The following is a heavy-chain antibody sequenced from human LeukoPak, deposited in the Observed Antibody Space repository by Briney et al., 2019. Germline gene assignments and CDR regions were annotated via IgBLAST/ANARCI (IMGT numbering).Heavy chain of an antibody. V-gene: IGHV1-3*02. CDR1: GYTFTNYA. CDR2: SNAGNGNK. CDR3: ARDRARGFDY. Sequence: ASVKVSCKASGYTFTNYAMHWVRQAPGQRLEWVGWSNAGNGNKKYSQEFQGRVTITRDTSTSTVYMELSSLRSEDTAVYYCARDRARGFDYWGQGTLVTVSS. J-gene: IGHJ4*02.